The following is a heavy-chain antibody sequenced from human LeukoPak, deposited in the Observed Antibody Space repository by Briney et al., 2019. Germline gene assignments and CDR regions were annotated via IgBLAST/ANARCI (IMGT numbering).Heavy chain of an antibody. CDR1: GFTFSSYW. Sequence: GGFLRLSCAASGFTFSSYWMSWVRQAPGKGLEWVANIKQDGSEKYYVDSVKGRFTISRDNAKNSLYLQMNSLRAEDTAVYYCAKDRTTTLPTYFDYWGQGTLVTVSS. J-gene: IGHJ4*01. CDR3: AKDRTTTLPTYFDY. D-gene: IGHD1-1*01. V-gene: IGHV3-7*01. CDR2: IKQDGSEK.